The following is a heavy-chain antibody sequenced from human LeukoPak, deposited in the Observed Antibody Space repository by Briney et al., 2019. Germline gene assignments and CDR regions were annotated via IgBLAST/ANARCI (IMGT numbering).Heavy chain of an antibody. Sequence: GGSLRLSCAASGFIFSDYYMSWIRQAPGKGLEWISYISSSDNTIFYADSVKGRFTISRDNDKNSLYLQMNSLRAEDTAFYYCERDPAAVASFDFGGQGTLVTVSS. CDR1: GFIFSDYY. CDR3: ERDPAAVASFDF. D-gene: IGHD4-23*01. J-gene: IGHJ4*02. CDR2: ISSSDNTI. V-gene: IGHV3-11*01.